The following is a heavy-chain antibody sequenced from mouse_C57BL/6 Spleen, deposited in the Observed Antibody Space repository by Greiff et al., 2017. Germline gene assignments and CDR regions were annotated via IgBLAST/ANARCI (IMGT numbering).Heavy chain of an antibody. Sequence: QVQLKESGAELASPGASVTLSCKASGYTFTDHIMNWVKKRPGQGLEWIGRIYPVSGETNYNQKFMGKATFSVDRSASTVYMVLNSLPSEDPAVYYCGRGGLQGAMDYWGQGTSVTVSS. CDR1: GYTFTDHI. V-gene: IGHV1-11*01. CDR3: GRGGLQGAMDY. CDR2: IYPVSGET. D-gene: IGHD3-2*02. J-gene: IGHJ4*01.